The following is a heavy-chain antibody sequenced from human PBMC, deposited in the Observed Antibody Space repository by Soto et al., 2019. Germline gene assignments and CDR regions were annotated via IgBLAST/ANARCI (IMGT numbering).Heavy chain of an antibody. CDR2: ISYDGSNK. Sequence: GGSLRLSCAASGFTFSSYAMHWVRQAPGKGLEWVAVISYDGSNKYYADSVKGRFTISRDNSKNTLYLQMNSLRAEDTAVYYCARDFEDWFDPWGQGTLVTVSS. D-gene: IGHD3-9*01. V-gene: IGHV3-30-3*01. J-gene: IGHJ5*02. CDR1: GFTFSSYA. CDR3: ARDFEDWFDP.